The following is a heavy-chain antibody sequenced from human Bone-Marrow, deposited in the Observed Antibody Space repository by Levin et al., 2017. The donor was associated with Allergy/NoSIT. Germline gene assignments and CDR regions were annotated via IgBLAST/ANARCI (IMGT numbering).Heavy chain of an antibody. CDR1: GESVSSSGFY. D-gene: IGHD3-10*01. CDR3: ARESVYYGSGSWIDC. V-gene: IGHV4-31*02. J-gene: IGHJ4*02. Sequence: PSETLSLTCTVSGESVSSSGFYWTWIRQYPGKGLEWIGHIYYPGNTSYNPSLKRRVSISEDRSKNQFSLKLDSVTAADTAVYYGARESVYYGSGSWIDCWGQGTLVTVSS. CDR2: IYYPGNT.